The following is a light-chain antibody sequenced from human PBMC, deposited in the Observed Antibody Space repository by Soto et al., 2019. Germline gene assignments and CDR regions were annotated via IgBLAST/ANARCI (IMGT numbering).Light chain of an antibody. CDR1: QSGSRN. CDR3: KQYNHCFPIT. Sequence: EIVMTQSPGTLSVSPGERATLSCRASQSGSRNLAWYQQKPCQPPRLLIYEVSTSATGIPTRFSGSRSGTEFTLTISSLQSEDCSVYYCKQYNHCFPITFGRGTKVEIK. J-gene: IGKJ4*01. CDR2: EVS. V-gene: IGKV3-15*01.